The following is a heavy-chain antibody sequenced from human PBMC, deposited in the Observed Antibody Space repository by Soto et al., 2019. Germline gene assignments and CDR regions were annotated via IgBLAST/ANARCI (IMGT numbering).Heavy chain of an antibody. V-gene: IGHV3-9*01. Sequence: PGGSLRLSCAASGFTFDDYAMHWVRHAPGKGLEWVSGISWNSGSIGYADSVKGRFTISRDNAKNSLYLQMNSLRAEDTALYYCAKDLLRTDSVYSSGWYFGYYYMDVWGKGTTVTVSS. CDR1: GFTFDDYA. CDR2: ISWNSGSI. CDR3: AKDLLRTDSVYSSGWYFGYYYMDV. J-gene: IGHJ6*03. D-gene: IGHD6-19*01.